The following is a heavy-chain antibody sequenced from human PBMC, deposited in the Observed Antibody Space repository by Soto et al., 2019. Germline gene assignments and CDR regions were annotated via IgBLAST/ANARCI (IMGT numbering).Heavy chain of an antibody. CDR1: GCSISSSNW. J-gene: IGHJ3*02. CDR2: IHHSGST. D-gene: IGHD1-20*01. V-gene: IGHV4-4*02. Sequence: SETMSLTCAVSGCSISSSNWWSWVRQPPGKGLEWIGEIHHSGSTNYNPSLKSRVTISVDKSKNQFSLKLSSVTAADTAVYYCARVGITGTTLAAFDIWGQGTMVTVSS. CDR3: ARVGITGTTLAAFDI.